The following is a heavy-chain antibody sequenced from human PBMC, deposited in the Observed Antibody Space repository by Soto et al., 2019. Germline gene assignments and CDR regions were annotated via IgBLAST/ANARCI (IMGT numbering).Heavy chain of an antibody. D-gene: IGHD5-12*01. Sequence: EVQLVESGGGLVKPGGSLRLSCAASGFTFSSYSMNWVRQAPGKGLEWVSSISSSSSYIYYADSVKGRFTISRDNSKNTLYLQMNSLRAEDTAVYYCARDGGCRDGYTVGCNWFDPWGQGTLVTVSS. V-gene: IGHV3-21*01. CDR1: GFTFSSYS. J-gene: IGHJ5*02. CDR3: ARDGGCRDGYTVGCNWFDP. CDR2: ISSSSSYI.